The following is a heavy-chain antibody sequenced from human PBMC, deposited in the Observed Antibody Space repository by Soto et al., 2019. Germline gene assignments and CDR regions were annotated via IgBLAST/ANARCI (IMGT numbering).Heavy chain of an antibody. D-gene: IGHD3-3*01. J-gene: IGHJ6*03. CDR3: TTVIPDQVPGAYDFWSGYFHYYYMDV. CDR2: IKSKTDGGTT. Sequence: GGSLRLSCAASGFTFSNAWMSWVRQAPGKGLEWVGRIKSKTDGGTTDYAAPVKGRFTISRDDSKNTLYLQMNSLKTEDTAVYYCTTVIPDQVPGAYDFWSGYFHYYYMDVWGKGTTVTVSS. V-gene: IGHV3-15*01. CDR1: GFTFSNAW.